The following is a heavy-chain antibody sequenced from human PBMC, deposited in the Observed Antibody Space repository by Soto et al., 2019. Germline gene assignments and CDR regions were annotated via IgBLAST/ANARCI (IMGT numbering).Heavy chain of an antibody. V-gene: IGHV3-33*01. J-gene: IGHJ5*02. CDR3: ARDFLVVAPYYWFDP. CDR2: IWYDGSNK. Sequence: AGSLRLSCAASGFTFSSYGMHWVRQAPGKGLEWVAVIWYDGSNKYYADSVKGRFTISRDNSKNTLYLQMNSLRAEDTAVYYCARDFLVVAPYYWFDPWGQGTLVTVSS. D-gene: IGHD2-15*01. CDR1: GFTFSSYG.